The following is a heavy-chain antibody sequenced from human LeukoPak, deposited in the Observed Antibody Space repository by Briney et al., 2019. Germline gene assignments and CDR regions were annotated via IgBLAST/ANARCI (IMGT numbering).Heavy chain of an antibody. J-gene: IGHJ4*02. CDR2: INHSGST. D-gene: IGHD3-10*01. V-gene: IGHV4-34*01. CDR1: GGSFSGYY. Sequence: PSETLSLTCAVYGGSFSGYYWSWIRQPPGKGLEWIGEINHSGSTNYNPSLKSRVTISVDTSKNQFSLKLSSVTAADTAVYYCASRRITMVRGVIFFEYWGQGTLVTVSS. CDR3: ASRRITMVRGVIFFEY.